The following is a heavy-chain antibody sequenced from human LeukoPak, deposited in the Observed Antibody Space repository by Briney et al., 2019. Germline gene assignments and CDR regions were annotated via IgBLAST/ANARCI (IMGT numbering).Heavy chain of an antibody. CDR1: GGSFSSGNYY. V-gene: IGHV4-61*01. Sequence: PSETLSLTCSVSGGSFSSGNYYWGWIRQPPGKGLEWIGYIYYTGGTNYNPSLKSRVTISVDTSKNQVSLKVRSVTAADTAVYYCARTSHASGTNFDYWGQGTLVTVSS. J-gene: IGHJ4*02. CDR3: ARTSHASGTNFDY. D-gene: IGHD3-10*01. CDR2: IYYTGGT.